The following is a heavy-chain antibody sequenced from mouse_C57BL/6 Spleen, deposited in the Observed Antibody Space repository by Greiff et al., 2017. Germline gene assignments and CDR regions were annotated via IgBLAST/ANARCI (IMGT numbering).Heavy chain of an antibody. CDR3: ARWAYYCSGDD. CDR2: IHPNSGST. CDR1: GYTFTSYW. V-gene: IGHV1-64*01. Sequence: QVQLQQPGAELVKPGASVKLSCKASGYTFTSYWMHWVKQRPGQGLEWIGMIHPNSGSTNYNEKFKSKATLTVDKSSSTAYMQLSSLTSEDSAVYYCARWAYYCSGDDWGQGTTLTVSS. J-gene: IGHJ2*01. D-gene: IGHD1-1*01.